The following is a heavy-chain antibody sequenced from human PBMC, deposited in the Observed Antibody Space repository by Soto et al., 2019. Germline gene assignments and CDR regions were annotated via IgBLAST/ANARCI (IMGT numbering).Heavy chain of an antibody. CDR1: GFTFDDYT. CDR3: AKDRAAVTGAYYYYAMDV. J-gene: IGHJ6*02. V-gene: IGHV3-43*01. Sequence: GGSLRLSCAASGFTFDDYTMHWVRQAPGKGLEWVSLISWDGGATYYADSVKGRFTISRDNSKNSLHLQMNSLRTEDTALYYCAKDRAAVTGAYYYYAMDVWGQGTTVTVSS. CDR2: ISWDGGAT. D-gene: IGHD6-19*01.